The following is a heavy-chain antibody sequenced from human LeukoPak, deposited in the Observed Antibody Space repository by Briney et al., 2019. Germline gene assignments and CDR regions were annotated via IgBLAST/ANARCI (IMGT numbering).Heavy chain of an antibody. CDR3: ARDGASSIPLDY. Sequence: PSETLSLTCTVSGGSIGGNSYWSWIRQPPGKGPEWVGHISNSGSTYYSPSLSSRVTISLDTSKNQFSLKLRSVTAADTAVYCCARDGASSIPLDYWGRGTLVTVSS. D-gene: IGHD2-2*02. J-gene: IGHJ4*02. V-gene: IGHV4-61*01. CDR1: GGSIGGNSY. CDR2: ISNSGST.